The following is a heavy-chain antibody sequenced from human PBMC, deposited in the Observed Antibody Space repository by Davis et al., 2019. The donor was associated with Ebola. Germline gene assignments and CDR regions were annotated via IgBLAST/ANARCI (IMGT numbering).Heavy chain of an antibody. CDR1: SFSFLGYY. J-gene: IGHJ3*02. CDR2: INHSGST. CDR3: ARRGLRFLEWLSDAFDI. D-gene: IGHD3-3*01. V-gene: IGHV4-34*01. Sequence: PSETLSLTCAVSSFSFLGYYWSWIRQPPGKGLEWIGEINHSGSTNYNPSLKSRVTISVDTSKNQFSLKLSSVTAADTAVYYCARRGLRFLEWLSDAFDIWGQGTMVNVSS.